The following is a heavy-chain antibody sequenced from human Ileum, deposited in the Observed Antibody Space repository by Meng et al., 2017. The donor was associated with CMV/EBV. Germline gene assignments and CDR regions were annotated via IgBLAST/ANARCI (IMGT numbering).Heavy chain of an antibody. J-gene: IGHJ4*02. V-gene: IGHV3-69-1*01. Sequence: SLRLSCAASGFTFPDYWMSWVRQAPGKGLEWVSYISSSNNIYYADSVKGRFTVSRDNAKNSLYLQMNSLSVDDTAVYYCSRLGQFDYWGRGTLVTVSS. CDR2: ISSSNNI. CDR3: SRLGQFDY. D-gene: IGHD7-27*01. CDR1: GFTFPDYW.